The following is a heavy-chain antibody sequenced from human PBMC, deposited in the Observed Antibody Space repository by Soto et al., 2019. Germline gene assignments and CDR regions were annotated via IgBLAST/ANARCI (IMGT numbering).Heavy chain of an antibody. D-gene: IGHD4-17*01. CDR1: GGSISTGGYY. CDR3: ARGRSVTLFDN. CDR2: IYYSGST. J-gene: IGHJ4*02. V-gene: IGHV4-31*03. Sequence: QVQLQESGPGLVKPSQTLSLTCTVSGGSISTGGYYWTRIRQHRGKGLEWIGYIYYSGSTYYNPSLKSRVTISVGTSKNQFSLKLSSVTAADTAVYYFARGRSVTLFDNWGQGTLVTVSS.